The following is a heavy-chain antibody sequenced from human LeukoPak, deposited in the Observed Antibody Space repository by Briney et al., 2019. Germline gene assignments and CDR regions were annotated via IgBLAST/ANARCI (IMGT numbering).Heavy chain of an antibody. D-gene: IGHD2-15*01. Sequence: PGRSLRLSCAASGFTFSSHAMHWVRQAPGKGLEWVAVISYDGRNKYCADSVKGRFTISRDNSKNTLYLQMNSLRAEDTAVYYCARFPQDGWFDPWGQGTLVTVSS. CDR2: ISYDGRNK. CDR1: GFTFSSHA. J-gene: IGHJ5*02. CDR3: ARFPQDGWFDP. V-gene: IGHV3-30*03.